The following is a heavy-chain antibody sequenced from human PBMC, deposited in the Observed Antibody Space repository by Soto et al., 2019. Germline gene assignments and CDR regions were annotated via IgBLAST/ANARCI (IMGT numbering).Heavy chain of an antibody. CDR2: IQYNGYS. V-gene: IGHV4-59*08. Sequence: QVQLQESGPGLVKPSETLSLTCTVSGGSITNYYCSWFRQPPGKGLEWIGYIQYNGYSAYNLSLMXXVXVSMDTSKTQFSLMLESVTATDTAVYYCARHGFGSLHGLVDVWGQGTTVIVSS. CDR3: ARHGFGSLHGLVDV. CDR1: GGSITNYY. J-gene: IGHJ6*02. D-gene: IGHD3-10*01.